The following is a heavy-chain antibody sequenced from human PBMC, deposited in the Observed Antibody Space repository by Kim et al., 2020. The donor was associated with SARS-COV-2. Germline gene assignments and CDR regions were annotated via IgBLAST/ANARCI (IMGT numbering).Heavy chain of an antibody. CDR3: ARENSPGYGDYGDNYYYYGMDV. V-gene: IGHV4-31*03. D-gene: IGHD4-17*01. J-gene: IGHJ6*02. Sequence: SETLSLICTVSGGSISSGGYYWSWIRQHPGKGLEWIGYIYYSGSTYYNPSLKSRVTISVDTSKNQFSLKLSSVTAADTAVYYCARENSPGYGDYGDNYYYYGMDVWGQGTTVTVSS. CDR1: GGSISSGGYY. CDR2: IYYSGST.